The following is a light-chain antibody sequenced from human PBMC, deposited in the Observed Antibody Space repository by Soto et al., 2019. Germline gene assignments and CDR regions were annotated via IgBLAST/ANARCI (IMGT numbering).Light chain of an antibody. CDR3: QSYDSSLSAYV. V-gene: IGLV2-14*01. CDR2: DVS. J-gene: IGLJ1*01. CDR1: SGDVGAYNY. Sequence: QSALTQPASVSGSPGQSITISCTGTSGDVGAYNYVSWYQQHPGKAPRLMIYDVSNRPSGASNRFSGSKSGTSASLAITGLQAEDEADYYCQSYDSSLSAYVFGTGTKLTVL.